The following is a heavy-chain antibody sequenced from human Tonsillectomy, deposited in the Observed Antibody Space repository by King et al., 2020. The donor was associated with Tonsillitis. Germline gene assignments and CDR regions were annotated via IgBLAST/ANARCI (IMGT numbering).Heavy chain of an antibody. J-gene: IGHJ5*02. CDR2: ISWNSGSI. CDR1: GFTFDDYA. D-gene: IGHD3-3*01. Sequence: VQLVESGGGLVQPGRSLRLSCAASGFTFDDYAMHWVRQAPGKGLEWVSGISWNSGSIGYADSVKGRFTISRDNAKNSLYLQMNSLRGGDTAFYYCAKAADRRSAYPSSFDPWGQGTLVTVSS. CDR3: AKAADRRSAYPSSFDP. V-gene: IGHV3-9*01.